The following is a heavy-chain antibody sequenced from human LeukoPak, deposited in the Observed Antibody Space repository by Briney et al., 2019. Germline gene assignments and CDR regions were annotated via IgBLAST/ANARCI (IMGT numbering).Heavy chain of an antibody. Sequence: GGSLRLSCAASGFTFSSYGMHWVRQAPGKGLEWVAVISYDGSNKYYADSVKGRFTISRDNSKNTLYLQMNSLRAEDTAVYYCAKDAVVVRYYFDYWGQGTLVTVSS. V-gene: IGHV3-30*18. J-gene: IGHJ4*02. D-gene: IGHD3-22*01. CDR1: GFTFSSYG. CDR2: ISYDGSNK. CDR3: AKDAVVVRYYFDY.